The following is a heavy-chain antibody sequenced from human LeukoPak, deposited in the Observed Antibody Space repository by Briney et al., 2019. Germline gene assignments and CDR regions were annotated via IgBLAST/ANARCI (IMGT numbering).Heavy chain of an antibody. D-gene: IGHD2-2*01. CDR2: ISGSGGST. Sequence: QAGGSLRLSCAASGFTFSSYDMSWVRQAPGKGLEWVSAISGSGGSTFYADSVKGRFTISRENSKNTLYLQMNSLRAEDTAVYYCAKCTSYYYMDVWGKGTTVTVSS. J-gene: IGHJ6*03. V-gene: IGHV3-23*01. CDR3: AKCTSYYYMDV. CDR1: GFTFSSYD.